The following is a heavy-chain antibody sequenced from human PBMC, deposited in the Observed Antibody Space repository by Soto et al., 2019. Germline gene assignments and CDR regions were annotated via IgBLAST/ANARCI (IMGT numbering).Heavy chain of an antibody. CDR2: IKQDGSEN. CDR3: ARDQLYYYDSFVRPLYGLDI. D-gene: IGHD3-22*01. J-gene: IGHJ3*02. Sequence: GGSLSLSCAASGFTFGNHGMSWVRRAQGEGRGGVANIKQDGSENSYVDSVKGRFTISRDNAKNSLYLQMNSLGAEDTAVYFCARDQLYYYDSFVRPLYGLDIWGQGTMVTVSS. CDR1: GFTFGNHG. V-gene: IGHV3-7*01.